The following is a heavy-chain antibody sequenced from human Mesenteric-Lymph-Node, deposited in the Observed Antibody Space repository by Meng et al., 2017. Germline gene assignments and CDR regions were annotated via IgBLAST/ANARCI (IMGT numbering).Heavy chain of an antibody. CDR1: GFSLSTCGVG. Sequence: ITLMESAPTLVKHTRTPTLTVTYTGFSLSTCGVGVGWIRQPPGRAREWLALIFWVDDDCYSPYLKNKITIAKDPSTNQMVLSVTNMYPAVTTTYYCAPSPPDRTGYFNRFDYWGQGTLVTVSS. CDR2: IFWVDDD. V-gene: IGHV2-5*02. J-gene: IGHJ4*02. CDR3: APSPPDRTGYFNRFDY. D-gene: IGHD3/OR15-3a*01.